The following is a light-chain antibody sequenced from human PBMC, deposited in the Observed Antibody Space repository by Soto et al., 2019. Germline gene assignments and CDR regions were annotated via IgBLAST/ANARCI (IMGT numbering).Light chain of an antibody. J-gene: IGKJ1*01. CDR1: QGIGND. Sequence: IQMTQSPSSLSASVGDRVTITCRSSQGIGNDLGWYQQKPGKAPKLLIFAASSLQSGVPSRFSGSGSGTDFTLTISSLQPEDFATYYCLQDYNYPWTFGQGTKVEIK. CDR2: AAS. V-gene: IGKV1-6*01. CDR3: LQDYNYPWT.